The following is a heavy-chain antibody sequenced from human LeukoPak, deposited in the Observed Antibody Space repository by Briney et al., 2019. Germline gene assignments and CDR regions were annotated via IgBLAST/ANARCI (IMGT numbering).Heavy chain of an antibody. V-gene: IGHV3-23*01. D-gene: IGHD1-26*01. CDR2: VSGSGGST. CDR3: AKPYSGSYYFDY. CDR1: GFTFSSYA. Sequence: GGSLRLSCAASGFTFSSYAMSWVRQAPGKGLEWVSGVSGSGGSTYYADSVKGRFTISRDNSKNKVYLQMSSLRAEDTAVYYCAKPYSGSYYFDYWGQGTLVTVSS. J-gene: IGHJ4*02.